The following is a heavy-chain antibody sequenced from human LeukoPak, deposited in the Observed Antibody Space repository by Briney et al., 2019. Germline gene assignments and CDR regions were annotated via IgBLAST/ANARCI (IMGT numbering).Heavy chain of an antibody. CDR1: GGSISSYY. J-gene: IGHJ4*02. CDR2: IYYSGST. D-gene: IGHD5-12*01. Sequence: SETLSLTCTVSGGSISSYYWSWIRQPPGKGLEWIGYIYYSGSTNYNPSLKSRVTISVNTSKNQFSLKLSSVTAADTAVYYCARGGGYLTDYWGQGTLVTVSS. CDR3: ARGGGYLTDY. V-gene: IGHV4-59*01.